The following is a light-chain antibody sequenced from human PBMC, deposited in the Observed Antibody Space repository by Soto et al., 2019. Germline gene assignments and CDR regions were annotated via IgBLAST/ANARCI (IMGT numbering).Light chain of an antibody. CDR2: WAS. CDR3: QQYYSTPPT. Sequence: DIVMTQSPDSLAVSLGERATINCKSSQSVFYSSNSKNFLAWYQQKPGQPPKLLIYWASTRGSGVPDRFSGSGSGTDFTLTISTLQAADVAVYYCQQYYSTPPTFGQGTKVEIK. J-gene: IGKJ1*01. CDR1: QSVFYSSNSKNF. V-gene: IGKV4-1*01.